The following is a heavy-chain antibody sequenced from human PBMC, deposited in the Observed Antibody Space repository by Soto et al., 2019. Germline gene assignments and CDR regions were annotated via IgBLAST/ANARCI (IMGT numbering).Heavy chain of an antibody. Sequence: GGSLRLSCAASGFTFSSYSMNWVRQAPGKGLEWVSYISSSSTTKYYADSVKGRFTISRDNSKNTLYLQMNSLRAEDTAVYYCAKDRFHDYGGNLAYSGQGTLVTVSS. CDR3: AKDRFHDYGGNLAY. V-gene: IGHV3-48*01. CDR1: GFTFSSYS. CDR2: ISSSSTTK. J-gene: IGHJ4*02. D-gene: IGHD4-17*01.